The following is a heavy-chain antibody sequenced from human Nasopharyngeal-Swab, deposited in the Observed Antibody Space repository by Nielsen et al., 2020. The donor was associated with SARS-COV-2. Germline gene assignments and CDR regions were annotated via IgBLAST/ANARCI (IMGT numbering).Heavy chain of an antibody. CDR1: GGTFSSYA. V-gene: IGHV1-24*01. CDR2: FDPEDGET. J-gene: IGHJ5*02. CDR3: ATAPPIAAAGTSWFDP. Sequence: ASVKVSCKASGGTFSSYAINWVRQAPGKGLEWMGGFDPEDGETIYAQKFQGRVTMTEDTSTDTAYMELSSLRSEDTAVYYCATAPPIAAAGTSWFDPWGQGTLVTVSS. D-gene: IGHD6-13*01.